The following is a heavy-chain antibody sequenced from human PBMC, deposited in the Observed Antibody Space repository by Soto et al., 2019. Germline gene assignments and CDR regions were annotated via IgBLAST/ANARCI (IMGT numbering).Heavy chain of an antibody. D-gene: IGHD3-16*01. CDR3: ARIPVDTYMIYWSDP. CDR2: VYFSGST. CDR1: GDSVSSGDYY. V-gene: IGHV4-61*08. Sequence: ETLSLTCSVSGDSVSSGDYYWSWIRQPPGKGLEWIGHVYFSGSTNYIPSLKSRLTMSVDTAKNQFSLKPNSVTAADTAVYYCARIPVDTYMIYWSDPWGQGTQVTVSS. J-gene: IGHJ5*02.